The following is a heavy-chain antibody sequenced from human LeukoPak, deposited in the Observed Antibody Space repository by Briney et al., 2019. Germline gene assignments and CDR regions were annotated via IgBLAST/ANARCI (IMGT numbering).Heavy chain of an antibody. J-gene: IGHJ4*02. D-gene: IGHD3-9*01. V-gene: IGHV1-2*02. Sequence: GASVDVSFKASGYTFTGYYMHWVRQAPGQGLEWMGWINPNSGGTNYAQKFQGRVTMTRDTSISTAYMELSRLRSDDTAVYYCARAVLRYFDWLSPNDYWGQGTLVTVSS. CDR1: GYTFTGYY. CDR3: ARAVLRYFDWLSPNDY. CDR2: INPNSGGT.